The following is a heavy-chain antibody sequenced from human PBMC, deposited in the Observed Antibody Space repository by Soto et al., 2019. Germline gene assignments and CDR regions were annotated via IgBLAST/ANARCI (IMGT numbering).Heavy chain of an antibody. Sequence: PGGSLRLSCAASGFTVTSNYMSWVRQAPGKGLEWVSVIYSGGSTYYADSVKGRFTISRDISKNTLYLQMNSLRAEDTAVYYCARAGYFSGWYPFDYWGQGTLVTVSS. CDR2: IYSGGST. V-gene: IGHV3-53*01. CDR1: GFTVTSNY. D-gene: IGHD6-19*01. CDR3: ARAGYFSGWYPFDY. J-gene: IGHJ4*02.